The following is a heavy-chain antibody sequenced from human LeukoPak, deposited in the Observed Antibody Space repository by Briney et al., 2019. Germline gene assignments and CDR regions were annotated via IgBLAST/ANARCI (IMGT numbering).Heavy chain of an antibody. Sequence: GASVNVSCKASGYTFTIYYMHWVRQAPGQGLERMGVINPSSGSTSYAQTFPGRVTMTMDMSTTTDYMELSSQRPEATAAYILSWDDSAGDIAWWFDPWGQGTLVTVSP. V-gene: IGHV1-46*01. CDR3: SWDDSAGDIAWWFDP. J-gene: IGHJ5*02. CDR2: INPSSGST. D-gene: IGHD3-16*02. CDR1: GYTFTIYY.